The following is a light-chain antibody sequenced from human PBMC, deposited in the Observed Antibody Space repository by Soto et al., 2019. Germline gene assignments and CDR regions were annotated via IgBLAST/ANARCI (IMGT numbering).Light chain of an antibody. CDR2: DVS. CDR1: PSVNGN. J-gene: IGKJ1*01. V-gene: IGKV3-15*01. CDR3: QQYNGSPPWT. Sequence: EVVVTQSPATLSVSPGERATLSCRASPSVNGNLAWYQQKPGQTPGLLIYDVSTRANVVPARFSGRGSGTEFILTISSPQSEDFAFYYCQQYNGSPPWTFGQGTRVEIK.